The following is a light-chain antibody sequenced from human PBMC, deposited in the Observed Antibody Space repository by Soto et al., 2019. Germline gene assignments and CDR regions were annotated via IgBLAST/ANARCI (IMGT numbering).Light chain of an antibody. CDR1: QSIGSS. J-gene: IGKJ5*01. V-gene: IGKV3D-15*01. CDR3: QQYGYWPLT. Sequence: EIVLTHSAATLSMSPGERATLSCRASQSIGSSLAWYQQKPGQAPRLLIYDASTRATGIPARFSGSGSGAEFTLIISSLQSEDFAVYYCQQYGYWPLTFGQGTRLEIK. CDR2: DAS.